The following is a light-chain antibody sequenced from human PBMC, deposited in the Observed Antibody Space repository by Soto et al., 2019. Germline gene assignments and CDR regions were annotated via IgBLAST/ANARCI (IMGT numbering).Light chain of an antibody. V-gene: IGKV3-20*01. J-gene: IGKJ3*01. Sequence: EIVLTQSPGTLSLSPGERATLSCRASQSVSNTYLAWYQQKPGQAPRLLIYDASSRATGIPDRFSGSGSGTDFTLTISRLEPEDFAAYYCQQYGRSPGLFTFGPGTKVDIK. CDR1: QSVSNTY. CDR2: DAS. CDR3: QQYGRSPGLFT.